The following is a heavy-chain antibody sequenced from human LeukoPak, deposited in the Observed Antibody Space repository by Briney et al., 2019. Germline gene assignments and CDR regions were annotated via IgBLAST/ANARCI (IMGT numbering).Heavy chain of an antibody. CDR1: GFAFSSYG. J-gene: IGHJ4*02. V-gene: IGHV3-30*02. Sequence: GGSLRLSCAASGFAFSSYGMHWVRQAPGKGLEWVAYIHYDSSTEDYADSVKGRFTISRDDSKNTLYLQMNSLRAEDRAVYYCVKGHCSGGSCNYFDYWGQGTLVTVSS. CDR2: IHYDSSTE. CDR3: VKGHCSGGSCNYFDY. D-gene: IGHD2-15*01.